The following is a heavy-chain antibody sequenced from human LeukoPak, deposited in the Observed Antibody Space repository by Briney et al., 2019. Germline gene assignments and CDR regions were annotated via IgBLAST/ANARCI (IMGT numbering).Heavy chain of an antibody. CDR2: ISGSGGST. CDR3: AKRQQQRSFFDY. V-gene: IGHV3-23*01. J-gene: IGHJ4*02. CDR1: GFTFSSYA. Sequence: GGSLRLSRAASGFTFSSYAMSWVRQAPGKGLEWVSAISGSGGSTYYADSVKGRFTISRDNPKNTLYLQMNSLRAEDTAVYYCAKRQQQRSFFDYWGQGTLVTVSS. D-gene: IGHD6-13*01.